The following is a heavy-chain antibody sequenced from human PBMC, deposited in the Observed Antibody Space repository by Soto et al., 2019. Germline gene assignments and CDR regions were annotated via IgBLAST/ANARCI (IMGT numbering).Heavy chain of an antibody. Sequence: PGESLKLSCKGSGYSFTSYWIGWVRQMPGKGLEWMGIIYPGDSDTRYSPSFQGQVTISADKSISTAYLQWSSLKASDTAMYYCARSLRGHHYYDFWSGYDYWGQGTLVTVSS. CDR1: GYSFTSYW. V-gene: IGHV5-51*01. CDR2: IYPGDSDT. CDR3: ARSLRGHHYYDFWSGYDY. J-gene: IGHJ4*02. D-gene: IGHD3-3*01.